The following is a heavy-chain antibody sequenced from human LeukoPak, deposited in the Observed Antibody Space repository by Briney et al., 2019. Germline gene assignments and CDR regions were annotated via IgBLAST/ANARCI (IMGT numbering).Heavy chain of an antibody. Sequence: QSGGSLRLSCAASGFTFSNYGMHWVRQAPGKGLEWVAVIWYDGSNKYYADSVKGRFTISRDNSKNTLYLQMNSLRAEDTAVYYCAREVPPVVEYHFDSWGQGTLVTVSS. D-gene: IGHD3-22*01. J-gene: IGHJ4*02. CDR1: GFTFSNYG. V-gene: IGHV3-33*01. CDR2: IWYDGSNK. CDR3: AREVPPVVEYHFDS.